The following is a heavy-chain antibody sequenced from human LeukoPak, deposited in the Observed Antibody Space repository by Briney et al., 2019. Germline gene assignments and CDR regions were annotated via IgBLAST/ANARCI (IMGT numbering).Heavy chain of an antibody. CDR2: ISYTGTYI. V-gene: IGHV3-21*04. CDR3: VRDRGTYRPIDY. D-gene: IGHD1-26*01. CDR1: AFSLSAYN. Sequence: GGSLRLSCAASAFSLSAYNMNWVRQAPGKGLEWVSSISYTGTYIYYADSVKGRFTISRDNAQNSLYLPMNSLRAEDTAIYYCVRDRGTYRPIDYWGQGTLVTVSS. J-gene: IGHJ4*02.